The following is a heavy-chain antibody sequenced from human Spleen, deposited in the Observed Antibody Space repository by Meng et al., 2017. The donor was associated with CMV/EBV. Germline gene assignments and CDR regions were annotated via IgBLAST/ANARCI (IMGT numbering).Heavy chain of an antibody. CDR2: ISYDGSNK. J-gene: IGHJ3*01. CDR1: GFTFSSYV. D-gene: IGHD1-26*01. Sequence: GESLKISCAASGFTFSSYVMHWVRQAPGKGLEWVAVISYDGSNKYYADSVKGRFTISRDNSKNTLYLQMNSLRAEDTAVYYCAKKGANTTAFDFWGQGTMVTVSS. V-gene: IGHV3-30-3*02. CDR3: AKKGANTTAFDF.